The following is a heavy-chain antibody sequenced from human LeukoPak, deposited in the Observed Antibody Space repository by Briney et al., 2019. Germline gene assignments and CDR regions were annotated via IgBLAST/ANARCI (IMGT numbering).Heavy chain of an antibody. CDR3: ARLLWGDIVVVPAASYPPAPTPYFDY. J-gene: IGHJ4*02. CDR2: IYYSGST. V-gene: IGHV4-39*01. Sequence: SETLSLTCTVSGGSISSSSYYWGWIRQPPGKGLEWIGSIYYSGSTYYNPSLKSRVTISVDTSKNQFSLKLSSVTAADTAVYYCARLLWGDIVVVPAASYPPAPTPYFDYWGQGTLVTVSS. D-gene: IGHD2-2*01. CDR1: GGSISSSSYY.